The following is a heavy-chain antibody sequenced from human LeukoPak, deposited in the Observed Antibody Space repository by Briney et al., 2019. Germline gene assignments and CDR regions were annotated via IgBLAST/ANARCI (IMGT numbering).Heavy chain of an antibody. V-gene: IGHV1-69*04. D-gene: IGHD1-1*01. J-gene: IGHJ6*02. CDR3: ARAQLGHGMDF. CDR1: VGTFSSYA. Sequence: SVKVSCKASVGTFSSYAISWVRQAPGLGLEWMGRIIPILGMANYAQKFQGRVTITADKSTSTAYMELSSLRSEDTAVYYCARAQLGHGMDFWGQGTTVTVSS. CDR2: IIPILGMA.